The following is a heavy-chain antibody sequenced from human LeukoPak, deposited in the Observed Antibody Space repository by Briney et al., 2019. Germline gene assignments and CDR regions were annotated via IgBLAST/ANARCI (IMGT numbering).Heavy chain of an antibody. D-gene: IGHD3-22*01. CDR3: AKEQDYYDSSGLR. CDR2: ISYDGSNK. Sequence: GRSLRLSCAASGFTFSSYGMHWVRQAPGKGLEWVAVISYDGSNKYYADSVKGRFTTSRDNSKNTLYLQMNSLRAEDTAVYYCAKEQDYYDSSGLRWGQGTLVTVSS. V-gene: IGHV3-30*18. J-gene: IGHJ4*02. CDR1: GFTFSSYG.